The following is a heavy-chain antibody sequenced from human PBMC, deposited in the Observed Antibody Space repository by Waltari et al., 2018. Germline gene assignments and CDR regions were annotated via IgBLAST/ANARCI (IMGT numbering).Heavy chain of an antibody. CDR2: ISGSGRTK. D-gene: IGHD1-1*01. CDR1: GFTFVNNG. CDR3: ARLPHDSQPGP. Sequence: EVQLVESGGGVVQPGGSLRLSCAASGFTFVNNGLNWVRQAPGRGGEWVSCISGSGRTKDDAATVKGRFNISRDNARNSLFLQMDSLRAEDTAVYYCARLPHDSQPGPWGQGTLVTVSS. V-gene: IGHV3-48*03. J-gene: IGHJ5*02.